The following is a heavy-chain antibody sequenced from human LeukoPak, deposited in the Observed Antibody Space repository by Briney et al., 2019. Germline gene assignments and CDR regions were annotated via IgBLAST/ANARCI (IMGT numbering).Heavy chain of an antibody. Sequence: GASVKVSCKASGYTFTSYGISWVRQAPGQGLEWMGIINPSGGGTNYAQKFRGRVTMTSDTSTGTVYMELSGLRSEDTAVYHCARDNTRWSFDYWGQGILVTVSS. V-gene: IGHV1-46*01. CDR3: ARDNTRWSFDY. CDR2: INPSGGGT. CDR1: GYTFTSYG. J-gene: IGHJ4*02. D-gene: IGHD2-15*01.